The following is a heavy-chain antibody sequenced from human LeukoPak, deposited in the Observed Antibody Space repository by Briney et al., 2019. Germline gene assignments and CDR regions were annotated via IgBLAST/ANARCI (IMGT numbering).Heavy chain of an antibody. CDR1: GFTFSSYC. J-gene: IGHJ6*04. CDR3: ARGGGRGVLIHYYYYGMDV. CDR2: IWYDGSNK. D-gene: IGHD3-10*01. Sequence: PGGSLRLSCAASGFTFSSYCIHWVRRAPGKGREWVAVIWYDGSNKYYADSVKGRFTISRDNSKNTLYLQMNSMRAEDTAVYYCARGGGRGVLIHYYYYGMDVWGKGTTVTVSS. V-gene: IGHV3-33*01.